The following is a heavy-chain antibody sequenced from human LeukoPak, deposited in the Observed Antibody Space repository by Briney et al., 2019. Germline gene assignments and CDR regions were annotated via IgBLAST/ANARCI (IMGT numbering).Heavy chain of an antibody. D-gene: IGHD5-24*01. J-gene: IGHJ4*02. CDR3: ARGWLQSGFDY. CDR1: GGSISSSNYY. V-gene: IGHV4-39*07. CDR2: INHSGST. Sequence: SETLSLTCTASGGSISSSNYYWSWIRQPPGNGLEWIGEINHSGSTNYNPSLKSRVTISVDTSKNQFSLKLSSVTAADTAVYYCARGWLQSGFDYWGQGTLVTVSS.